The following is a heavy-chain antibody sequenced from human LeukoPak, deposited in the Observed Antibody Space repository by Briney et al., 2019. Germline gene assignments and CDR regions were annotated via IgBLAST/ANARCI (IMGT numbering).Heavy chain of an antibody. CDR1: GGSISSGGYS. J-gene: IGHJ4*02. D-gene: IGHD2-2*03. CDR3: ARGLLDIVVVPAALEHFDY. Sequence: SETLSLTCAVSGGSISSGGYSWSWIRQPPGKGLEWIGYIYHSGSTYYNPSLKSRVTISVDTSKNQFSLKLSSVTAADTAVYYCARGLLDIVVVPAALEHFDYWGQGTLVTVSS. CDR2: IYHSGST. V-gene: IGHV4-30-2*01.